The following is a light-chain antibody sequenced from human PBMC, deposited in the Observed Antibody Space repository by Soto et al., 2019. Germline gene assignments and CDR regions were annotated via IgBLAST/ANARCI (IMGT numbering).Light chain of an antibody. CDR3: QQRSSWPPGP. CDR1: QSVSSS. V-gene: IGKV3-11*01. J-gene: IGKJ1*01. Sequence: MVLTQSPSPLALSPGERATLSRRASQSVSSSLAWYQQRTGQAPRLLIYDASKRATGIPARFSGSGSGTDFTLTISSLEPEDFALYYCQQRSSWPPGPFGQGAKVAI. CDR2: DAS.